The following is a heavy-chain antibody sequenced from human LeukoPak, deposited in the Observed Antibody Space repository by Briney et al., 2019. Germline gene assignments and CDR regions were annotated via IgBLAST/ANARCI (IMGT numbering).Heavy chain of an antibody. D-gene: IGHD6-13*01. Sequence: SETLSLTCTVSGGSISSSSYYWGWIRQPPGKGLEWIGSIYHSGSTYYNPSLKSRVTISVDTSKNQFSLKLSSVTAADTAVYYCARGQLALDVWGKGTTVTISS. J-gene: IGHJ6*04. CDR1: GGSISSSSYY. V-gene: IGHV4-39*07. CDR3: ARGQLALDV. CDR2: IYHSGST.